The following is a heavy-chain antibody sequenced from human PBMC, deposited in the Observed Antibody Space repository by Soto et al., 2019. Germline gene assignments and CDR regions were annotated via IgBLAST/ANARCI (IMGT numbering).Heavy chain of an antibody. D-gene: IGHD2-15*01. CDR3: ARGRGAAKVYYYGMDV. Sequence: GASVKVPCKASGGTFSSYAISWVRQAPGQGREWMGGIIPIFGTANHAQKFQGRVTITADESTSTAYMELSSLRSEDTAVYYCARGRGAAKVYYYGMDVWGQGTTVTVSS. CDR2: IIPIFGTA. CDR1: GGTFSSYA. J-gene: IGHJ6*02. V-gene: IGHV1-69*13.